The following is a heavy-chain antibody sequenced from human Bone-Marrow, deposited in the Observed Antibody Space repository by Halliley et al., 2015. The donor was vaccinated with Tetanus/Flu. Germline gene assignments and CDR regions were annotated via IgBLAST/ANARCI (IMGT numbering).Heavy chain of an antibody. CDR3: ARNGKRDFWSGFYLGY. Sequence: SGFTFSSYGMYWVRQAPGKGLEWMAVIWNDGSNKYYADSVKGRFTVSRDNNKSTLYLQMDSLRAEDTAVYYCARNGKRDFWSGFYLGYWGQGALVTVSS. J-gene: IGHJ4*02. CDR1: GFTFSSYG. V-gene: IGHV3-33*07. D-gene: IGHD3-3*01. CDR2: IWNDGSNK.